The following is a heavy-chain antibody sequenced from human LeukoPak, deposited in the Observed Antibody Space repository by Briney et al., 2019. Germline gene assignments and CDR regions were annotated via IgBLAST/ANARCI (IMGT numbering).Heavy chain of an antibody. CDR2: IYNSGST. Sequence: SETLSLTCTVSGGSISGYYWSWIRQSPGKGLEWIAYIYNSGSTNYNPSLQSRVTISVDTSRNQFSLNLSSVTAADTAVYYCARYGSGTYPRFDYWGQGTLVTVSS. CDR3: ARYGSGTYPRFDY. D-gene: IGHD3-10*01. V-gene: IGHV4-59*08. CDR1: GGSISGYY. J-gene: IGHJ4*02.